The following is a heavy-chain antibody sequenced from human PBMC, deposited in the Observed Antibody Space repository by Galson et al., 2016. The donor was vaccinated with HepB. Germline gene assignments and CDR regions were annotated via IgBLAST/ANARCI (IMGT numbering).Heavy chain of an antibody. D-gene: IGHD4/OR15-4a*01. CDR3: AKERGDYAHIPFDH. J-gene: IGHJ4*02. CDR2: ITSSSRSS. CDR1: GFIFTRNA. V-gene: IGHV3-23*01. Sequence: SLRLSCAASGFIFTRNAMSWVRQAPGKGLEWVSAITSSSRSSYYADSLKGRFTISRDNSKNTLYLQMNSLRADDTAIYYRAKERGDYAHIPFDHWGQGTLVTVSS.